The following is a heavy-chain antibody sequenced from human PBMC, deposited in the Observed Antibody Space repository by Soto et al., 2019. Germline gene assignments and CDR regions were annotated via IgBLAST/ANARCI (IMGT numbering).Heavy chain of an antibody. CDR2: IYYIGAT. CDR3: ARGSTYFGFGT. Sequence: QVQLQESGPRLVKPSQTLSLTCTVSGDSIGSGDYYWTWIRQPPGKGLEGIGYIYYIGATFYNPSLESRVNISVDTSKNQFSLRVTSVTSADTAVYYCARGSTYFGFGTWGQGTLIPVPS. J-gene: IGHJ5*02. D-gene: IGHD3-10*01. CDR1: GDSIGSGDYY. V-gene: IGHV4-30-4*01.